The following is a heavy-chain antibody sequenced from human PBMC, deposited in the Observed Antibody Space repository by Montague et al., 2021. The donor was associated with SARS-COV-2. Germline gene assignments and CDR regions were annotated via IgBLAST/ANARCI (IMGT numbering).Heavy chain of an antibody. Sequence: SETLSLTCSVSGDSITNHYWSWIRQPAGKGLEWIGRMHFTGKTNFSPFFSSRLTMSADTSKNQFSLKLTSVTAADTAIYFCARGRFDFGAGRQGTIDFWGQGTQVTVSS. CDR1: GDSITNHY. V-gene: IGHV4-4*07. CDR2: MHFTGKT. CDR3: ARGRFDFGAGRQGTIDF. D-gene: IGHD3-10*01. J-gene: IGHJ4*02.